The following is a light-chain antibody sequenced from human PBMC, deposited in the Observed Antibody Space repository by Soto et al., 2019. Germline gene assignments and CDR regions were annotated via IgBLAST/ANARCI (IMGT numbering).Light chain of an antibody. CDR2: EVS. J-gene: IGLJ1*01. Sequence: QSALTQPASVSRSPGQSVTISCTGTDSDVGGYNYVSWYQQHPGKAPKLIIYEVSNRPSGVSTRFSGSKSGNTASLTISGLQAEDEADYYCSSYTTSSTPYVFGTGTQLTVL. V-gene: IGLV2-14*01. CDR1: DSDVGGYNY. CDR3: SSYTTSSTPYV.